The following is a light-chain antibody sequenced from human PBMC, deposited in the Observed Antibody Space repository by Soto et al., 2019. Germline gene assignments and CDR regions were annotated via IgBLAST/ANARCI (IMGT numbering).Light chain of an antibody. Sequence: QSVLTQPPSVSGTPGQGVSISCSGSNSNIWTNTVNWYQHRPGTVPRLLIYSYNQRPSGVPDRFSASKSGTSASLAISRLQAEDEADYYCAAWDDSLSGQWVFGGGTQLTVL. V-gene: IGLV1-44*01. CDR2: SYN. CDR3: AAWDDSLSGQWV. CDR1: NSNIWTNT. J-gene: IGLJ3*02.